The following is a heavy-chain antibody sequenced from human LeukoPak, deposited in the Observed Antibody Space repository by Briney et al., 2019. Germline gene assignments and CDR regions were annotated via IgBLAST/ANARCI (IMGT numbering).Heavy chain of an antibody. CDR3: ARDNARLTYYYGSGI. CDR2: ISAYNGNT. V-gene: IGHV1-18*01. J-gene: IGHJ3*02. CDR1: GYTFTSYG. Sequence: ASVKVSCKASGYTFTSYGISWVRQAPEQGLEWMGWISAYNGNTNYAQKLQGRVTMTTDTSTSTAYMELRSLRSDDTAVYYCARDNARLTYYYGSGIWGQGTMVTVSS. D-gene: IGHD3-10*01.